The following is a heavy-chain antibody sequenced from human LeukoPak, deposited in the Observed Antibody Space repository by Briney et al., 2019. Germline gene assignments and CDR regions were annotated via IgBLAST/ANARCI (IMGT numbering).Heavy chain of an antibody. CDR1: GNYW. CDR2: IRGDGSMT. D-gene: IGHD6-25*01. Sequence: SGGSLRLSCAASGNYWMHWVRQAPGKGLVWVSRIRGDGSMTNYADSVKGRFTISRDNAKNTLYLQMNSLRLEDTAVYYCARENLAAAADYWGQGTVVTVSS. CDR3: ARENLAAAADY. V-gene: IGHV3-74*01. J-gene: IGHJ4*02.